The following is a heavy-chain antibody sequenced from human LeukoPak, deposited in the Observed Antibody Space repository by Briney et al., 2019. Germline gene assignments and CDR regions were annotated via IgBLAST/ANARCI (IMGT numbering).Heavy chain of an antibody. Sequence: GSLRLSCAASGFTFSSYAMHWVRQAPGKGLEYVSAISSNGGSTYYANSVKGRFTISRDNSKNTLYLQMGSLGAEDMAVYYCASSPHYDSSGFLDYWGQGTLVTVSS. V-gene: IGHV3-64*01. CDR3: ASSPHYDSSGFLDY. CDR1: GFTFSSYA. J-gene: IGHJ4*02. D-gene: IGHD3-22*01. CDR2: ISSNGGST.